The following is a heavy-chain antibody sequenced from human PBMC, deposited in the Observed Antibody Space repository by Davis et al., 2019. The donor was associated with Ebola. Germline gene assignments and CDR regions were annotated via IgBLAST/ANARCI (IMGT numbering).Heavy chain of an antibody. CDR3: ARESGGGIDY. D-gene: IGHD1-26*01. CDR2: IRYKAYGGTT. Sequence: GGSLRLSCTASGFNFGEYALTWVRQTPRKGLEWVGFIRYKAYGGTTEYAASVKGRFTISRDDSGNIAYLQMNSLKIEDTAVYYCARESGGGIDYWGQGTLVTVSS. V-gene: IGHV3-49*04. CDR1: GFNFGEYA. J-gene: IGHJ4*02.